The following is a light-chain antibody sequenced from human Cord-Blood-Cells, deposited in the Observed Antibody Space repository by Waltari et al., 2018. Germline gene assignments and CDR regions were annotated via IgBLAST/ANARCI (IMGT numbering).Light chain of an antibody. CDR1: SRDVGRYNL. J-gene: IGLJ2*01. CDR3: CSYAGSSTYVV. V-gene: IGLV2-23*01. CDR2: EGS. Sequence: QSALTQPAYVSGSPGQSITISCTGTSRDVGRYNLGYWYQQHPGKAPKLMIYEGSKRPSVVSNRCSGSKSGNTASLTISGLQAEDEADYYCCSYAGSSTYVVFGGGTKLTVL.